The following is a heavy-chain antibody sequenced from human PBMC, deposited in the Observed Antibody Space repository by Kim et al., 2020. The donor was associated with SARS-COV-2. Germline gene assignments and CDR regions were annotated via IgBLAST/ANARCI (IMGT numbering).Heavy chain of an antibody. CDR3: ARGATIY. CDR2: LKQDGSQK. Sequence: GGSLRLSCAASGFTFSSYWMNWVRQAPGKGLEWVASLKQDGSQKYYVDSVKGRFTISRDNAKNSLYLQMNTLRVEDTAIYYCARGATIYWVQGTLVTVSS. V-gene: IGHV3-7*03. D-gene: IGHD5-12*01. CDR1: GFTFSSYW. J-gene: IGHJ4*02.